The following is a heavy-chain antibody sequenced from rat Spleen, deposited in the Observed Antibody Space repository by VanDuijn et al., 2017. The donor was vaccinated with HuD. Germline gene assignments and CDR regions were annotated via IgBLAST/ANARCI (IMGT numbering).Heavy chain of an antibody. Sequence: EVQLVESGGGSVQPGRSMKLSCAVSGFTFSNYDMACVRQAPTKGLEWVASISYDGSSTYYRDSVKGRFTISRDNTKNTLYLQMNSLRSEDTVTYYCTKTHTMGSRFAYWGQGTLVTVSS. CDR2: ISYDGSST. CDR1: GFTFSNYD. J-gene: IGHJ3*01. CDR3: TKTHTMGSRFAY. V-gene: IGHV5-22*01. D-gene: IGHD1-9*01.